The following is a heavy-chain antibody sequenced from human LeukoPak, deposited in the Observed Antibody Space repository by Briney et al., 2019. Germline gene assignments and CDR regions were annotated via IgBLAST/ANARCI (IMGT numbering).Heavy chain of an antibody. Sequence: SCAXXXFXXXXYYMSWIRQALGKGLEWVSYISNSGSTIYYADSVKGRFTISRDNAKNTMYLQMNSLRAEDTAVYYCARRATPHNWGQGTLVTVSS. CDR3: ARRATPHN. V-gene: IGHV3-11*04. J-gene: IGHJ4*02. CDR1: XFXXXXYY. CDR2: ISNSGSTI.